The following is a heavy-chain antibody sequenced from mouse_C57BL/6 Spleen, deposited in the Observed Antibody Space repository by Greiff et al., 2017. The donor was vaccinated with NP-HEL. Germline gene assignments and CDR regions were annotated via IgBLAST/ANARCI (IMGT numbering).Heavy chain of an antibody. CDR1: GYTFTSYW. J-gene: IGHJ4*01. D-gene: IGHD2-2*01. CDR3: ARRGMVTTVYYYAMDY. CDR2: IDPSDSYT. Sequence: QVQLQQPGAELVMPGASVKLSCKASGYTFTSYWMHWVKQRPGQGLEWIGEIDPSDSYTNYNQKFKGKSTLTVDKSSSTAYMQLSSLTSEDSAVYYCARRGMVTTVYYYAMDYWGQGTSVTVSS. V-gene: IGHV1-69*01.